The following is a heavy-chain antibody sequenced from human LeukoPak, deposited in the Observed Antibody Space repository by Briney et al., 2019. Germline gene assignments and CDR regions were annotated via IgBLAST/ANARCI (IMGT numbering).Heavy chain of an antibody. V-gene: IGHV4-61*02. Sequence: SQTLSLTCTVSGGSISSGSYYWSWIRQPPGKGLEWIGRIYTSGSTNYNPSLKSRVTMSVDTSKNQFSLKLNSVTAADTAVYYCARWDGDPWGQGTLVTVSS. J-gene: IGHJ5*02. CDR2: IYTSGST. D-gene: IGHD1-26*01. CDR3: ARWDGDP. CDR1: GGSISSGSYY.